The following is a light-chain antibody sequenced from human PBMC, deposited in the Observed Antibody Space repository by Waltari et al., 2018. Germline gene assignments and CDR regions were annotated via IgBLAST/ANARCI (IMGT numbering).Light chain of an antibody. J-gene: IGLJ3*02. Sequence: QSALTQPASVSGSPGQSITISCTWASSDVGRYNLVSWYQQPPGKAPKLIIYEATKRPSGVSDRFSGSKSGYTASLTISGLQADDEADYYCCSYTSSSTPRLFGGGTKLTVL. V-gene: IGLV2-14*02. CDR1: SSDVGRYNL. CDR3: CSYTSSSTPRL. CDR2: EAT.